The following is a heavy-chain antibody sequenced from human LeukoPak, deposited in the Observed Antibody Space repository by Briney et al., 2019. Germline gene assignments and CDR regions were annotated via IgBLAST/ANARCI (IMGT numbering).Heavy chain of an antibody. CDR2: ISSSGSTI. V-gene: IGHV3-48*03. CDR3: ARELGLSEGYYDSSGYPN. Sequence: GGSLRLSCAASGSTFSSYEMNWVRQAPGKGLEWVSYISSSGSTIYYADSVEGRFTISRDNAKNSLYLQMNSLRAEDTAVYYCARELGLSEGYYDSSGYPNWGQGTLVTASS. CDR1: GSTFSSYE. D-gene: IGHD3-22*01. J-gene: IGHJ4*02.